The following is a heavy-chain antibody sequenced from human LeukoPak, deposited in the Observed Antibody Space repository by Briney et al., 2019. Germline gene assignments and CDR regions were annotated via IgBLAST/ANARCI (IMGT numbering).Heavy chain of an antibody. CDR1: GFTVSSNY. D-gene: IGHD6-6*01. V-gene: IGHV3-53*01. J-gene: IGHJ4*02. CDR2: TYSSGTT. CDR3: AREPTYSSSLDY. Sequence: GGSLRLSCAASGFTVSSNYMSWVRQAPGKGLEYISVTYSSGTTYYADSVRDRFTISRDNSRNTLYLQMNSLRLEDTAVYYCAREPTYSSSLDYWGQGTLVTVSS.